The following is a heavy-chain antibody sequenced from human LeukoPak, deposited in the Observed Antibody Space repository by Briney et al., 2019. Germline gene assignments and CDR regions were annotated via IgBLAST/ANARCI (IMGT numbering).Heavy chain of an antibody. Sequence: GGSLRLSCAASGFTFSNYGMHWVRQAPGKGLEWVADITYDGPNKYYADSVKGRFTLSRDNSKNTQYLQMNSLRAEDTAVYYCAKGLARFGYGALLDFWGQGTLVTDSS. CDR3: AKGLARFGYGALLDF. V-gene: IGHV3-30*18. D-gene: IGHD4/OR15-4a*01. CDR2: ITYDGPNK. J-gene: IGHJ4*02. CDR1: GFTFSNYG.